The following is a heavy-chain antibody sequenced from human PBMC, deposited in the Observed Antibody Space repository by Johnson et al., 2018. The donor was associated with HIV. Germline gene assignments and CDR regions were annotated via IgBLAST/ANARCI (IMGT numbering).Heavy chain of an antibody. J-gene: IGHJ3*02. Sequence: QVQLMESGGGLVQPGGSLRLSCAASGFTVSSYYMTWVRQAPGKGLEWVAVMWYDGSNKYYADSVKGRFTISRDNSKNTLHLQMNNVRAEDTAIYYCARSDSGYDAFDIWGQGTMVSVSS. CDR3: ARSDSGYDAFDI. CDR2: MWYDGSNK. D-gene: IGHD5-12*01. V-gene: IGHV3-33*08. CDR1: GFTVSSYY.